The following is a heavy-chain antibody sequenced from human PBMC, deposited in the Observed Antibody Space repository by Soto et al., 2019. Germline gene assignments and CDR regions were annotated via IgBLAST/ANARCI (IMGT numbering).Heavy chain of an antibody. CDR3: AREMGVIGAPGYTWFDP. Sequence: AASVKVSCKASGYTFSDYYVHWVREAPGQGLEWMGWINPSSGGTIYTQRFQGRVTMTRDTSISTVYMELSRLTSDDTAVYYCAREMGVIGAPGYTWFDPWGQGALVTVSS. V-gene: IGHV1-2*02. CDR2: INPSSGGT. D-gene: IGHD1-26*01. CDR1: GYTFSDYY. J-gene: IGHJ5*02.